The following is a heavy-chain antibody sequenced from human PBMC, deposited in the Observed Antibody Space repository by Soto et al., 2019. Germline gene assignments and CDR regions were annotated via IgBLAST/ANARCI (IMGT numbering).Heavy chain of an antibody. D-gene: IGHD5-12*01. CDR2: INHSGST. Sequence: SETLSLTCPVYGGSFSGYYWSWIRQPPGKGLEWIGEINHSGSTNYNPSLKSRVTRSVDTSKNQFSLKLSSVTAADTAVYYCARVRGYSGYEYDYYYGMDCWGQGTTVTVSS. CDR1: GGSFSGYY. J-gene: IGHJ6*02. V-gene: IGHV4-34*01. CDR3: ARVRGYSGYEYDYYYGMDC.